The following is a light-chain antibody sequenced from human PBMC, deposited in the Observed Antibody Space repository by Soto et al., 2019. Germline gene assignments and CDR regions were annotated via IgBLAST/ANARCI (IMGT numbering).Light chain of an antibody. Sequence: ALTQPASVSGSPGQSITISCTGTSSDVGGYNYVSWFQQHPGKVPKLMIYEVTNRPSGVSNRFSGSKSGSTASLTISGLQAEDEADYYCSSYTSSNTLVFGTGTKVTVL. CDR1: SSDVGGYNY. CDR3: SSYTSSNTLV. V-gene: IGLV2-14*01. CDR2: EVT. J-gene: IGLJ1*01.